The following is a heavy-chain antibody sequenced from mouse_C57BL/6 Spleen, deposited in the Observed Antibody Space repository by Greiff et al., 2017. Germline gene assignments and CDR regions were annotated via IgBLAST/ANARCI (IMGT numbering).Heavy chain of an antibody. V-gene: IGHV1-69*01. D-gene: IGHD2-10*01. CDR1: GYTFTSYW. J-gene: IGHJ1*03. CDR3: ARKLLHLYFYG. CDR2: IEPSDRYT. Sequence: QVQLQQPGAELVMPGASVKLSCKASGYTFTSYWMHWVKQRPGQGLEWIGEIEPSDRYTNYKEKFKGKSTLTVDKSSSTAYKQLRSLTSEDSAFYYCARKLLHLYFYGWGTAATVTAAS.